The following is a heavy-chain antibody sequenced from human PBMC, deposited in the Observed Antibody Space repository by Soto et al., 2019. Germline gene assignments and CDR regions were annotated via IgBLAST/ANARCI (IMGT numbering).Heavy chain of an antibody. CDR3: ARDRNIVVVPAAIADY. D-gene: IGHD2-2*01. V-gene: IGHV3-33*01. CDR2: IWYDGIKK. J-gene: IGHJ4*02. CDR1: GFTFSSYG. Sequence: QVQLVESGGGVVQPGRSLRLSCAASGFTFSSYGMHWVRQAPGKGLEWVAVIWYDGIKKHYADSVKGRFTISRDNSKNTLYLEMNNLRVEDTAVYYCARDRNIVVVPAAIADYWGQGTLVTVSS.